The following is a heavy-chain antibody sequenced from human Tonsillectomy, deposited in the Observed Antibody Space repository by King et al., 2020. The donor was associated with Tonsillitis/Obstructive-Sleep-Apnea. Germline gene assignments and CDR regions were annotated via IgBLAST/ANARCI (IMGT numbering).Heavy chain of an antibody. D-gene: IGHD3-3*01. Sequence: QLVQSGAEVKKPGESLKISCKGSGYSLTNYWIGWVRQMPGKGLEWMGIIYTGDSDTKYSPSFQGHGTISADKSISTAYLQWSCLTSSDTAKYYCAILSGSGVRYDFWSGYFAYWGQGTLVTVSS. V-gene: IGHV5-51*03. CDR1: GYSLTNYW. CDR3: AILSGSGVRYDFWSGYFAY. CDR2: IYTGDSDT. J-gene: IGHJ4*02.